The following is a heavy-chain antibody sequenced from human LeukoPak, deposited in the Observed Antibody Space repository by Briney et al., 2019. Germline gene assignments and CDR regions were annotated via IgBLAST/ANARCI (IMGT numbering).Heavy chain of an antibody. V-gene: IGHV1-69*05. Sequence: SVKVSCKASGGTFSSYAISWVRQAPGQGLEWMGVIIPIFGTANYAQKFQGRVTITTDESTSTAYMELSSLRSEDTAVYYCASYYYYDSSGYYDFDYWGQGTLVTVSS. CDR1: GGTFSSYA. J-gene: IGHJ4*02. CDR2: IIPIFGTA. CDR3: ASYYYYDSSGYYDFDY. D-gene: IGHD3-22*01.